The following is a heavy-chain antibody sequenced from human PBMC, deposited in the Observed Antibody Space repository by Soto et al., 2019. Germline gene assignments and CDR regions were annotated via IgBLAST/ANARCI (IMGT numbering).Heavy chain of an antibody. D-gene: IGHD1-1*01. CDR3: AKDKGYDYYYYYGMDV. CDR2: ISYDGGNK. J-gene: IGHJ6*02. V-gene: IGHV3-30*18. CDR1: GFTFSSYG. Sequence: GGSLRLSCAASGFTFSSYGMHWVRQAPGKGLEWVAVISYDGGNKYYADSVKGRFTISRDNSKNTLYLQMNSLRAEDTAVYYCAKDKGYDYYYYYGMDVWGQGTTVTVSS.